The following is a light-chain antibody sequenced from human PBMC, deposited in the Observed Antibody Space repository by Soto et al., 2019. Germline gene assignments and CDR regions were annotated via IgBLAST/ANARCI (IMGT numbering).Light chain of an antibody. CDR3: QQYGSSPTT. J-gene: IGKJ1*01. CDR2: GAT. V-gene: IGKV3-20*01. CDR1: QSVSSNL. Sequence: EIVFTQSPRTLSLSPGERATLSCRASQSVSSNLLAWYQQKPGQAPRLLIYGATNRATGIPDRFSGSGSGTDFTLTISRLEPEDFAVYYCQQYGSSPTTFGQGTKVDIK.